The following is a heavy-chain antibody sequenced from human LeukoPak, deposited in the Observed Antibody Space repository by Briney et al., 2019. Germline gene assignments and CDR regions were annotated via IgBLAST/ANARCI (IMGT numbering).Heavy chain of an antibody. Sequence: PGGSLRLSCAASGFTFSSYAMSWVRQPPGKGLGWVSAISGSGGSTYYADSVKGRFTISRDNSKNTLYPQMNSLRAEDTAVYYCASGVVTPPYWGQGTLVTVSS. CDR2: ISGSGGST. D-gene: IGHD3-3*01. CDR1: GFTFSSYA. CDR3: ASGVVTPPY. J-gene: IGHJ4*02. V-gene: IGHV3-23*01.